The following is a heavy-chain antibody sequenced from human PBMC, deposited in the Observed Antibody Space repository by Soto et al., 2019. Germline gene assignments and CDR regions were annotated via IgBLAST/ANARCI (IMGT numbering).Heavy chain of an antibody. CDR2: VYTPDYT. V-gene: IGHV4-4*08. Sequence: QMQLLESGPGLVKPSETLSLTCSVSGASIRNYYWHWVRQLPGKGLEWIGYVYTPDYTRYNSSLKSRVTISVDAFKFQYSLRLNSVTAADTAVYYCASSACHPGDFFYYNGMDVWGQGTTVNVAS. D-gene: IGHD2-21*01. CDR3: ASSACHPGDFFYYNGMDV. J-gene: IGHJ6*02. CDR1: GASIRNYY.